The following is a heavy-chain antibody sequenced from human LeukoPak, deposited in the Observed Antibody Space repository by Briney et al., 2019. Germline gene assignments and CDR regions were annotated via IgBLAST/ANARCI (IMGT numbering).Heavy chain of an antibody. V-gene: IGHV3-66*01. CDR2: IYSGGST. Sequence: HPGGSLRLSCAAPGFTVSGNYMSWVRQAPGKGLEWVSVIYSGGSTYYADSVKGRFTISRDNSKNTLYLQMNSLRAEDTAVYYCARDGAYVSFDPLGPGTLVNVSS. J-gene: IGHJ5*02. CDR1: GFTVSGNY. CDR3: ARDGAYVSFDP. D-gene: IGHD3-16*01.